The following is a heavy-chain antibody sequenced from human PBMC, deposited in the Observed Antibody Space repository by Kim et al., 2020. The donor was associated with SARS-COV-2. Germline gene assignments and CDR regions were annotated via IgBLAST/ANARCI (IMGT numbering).Heavy chain of an antibody. CDR3: AIDAYYYDSSGWGRKADY. V-gene: IGHV1-8*01. J-gene: IGHJ4*02. CDR2: MNPNSGNT. Sequence: ASVKVSCKASGYTFTSYDINWVRQATGQGLEWMGWMNPNSGNTGYAQKFQGRVTMTRNTSISTAYMELSSLRSEDTAVYYCAIDAYYYDSSGWGRKADYWGQGTLGPASS. D-gene: IGHD3-22*01. CDR1: GYTFTSYD.